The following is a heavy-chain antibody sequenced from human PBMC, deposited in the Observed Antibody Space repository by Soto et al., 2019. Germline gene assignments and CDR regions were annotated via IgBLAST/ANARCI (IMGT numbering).Heavy chain of an antibody. Sequence: SVKVSCKASGGTFSSYTISWVRQAPGQGLEWIGRIIPILGIANYAQKFQGRVTMTADKSTSTAYMELRSLRSDDTAVYYCGRDPYYDFWSGYYGAFDIWGQGTMVTVSS. CDR1: GGTFSSYT. CDR3: GRDPYYDFWSGYYGAFDI. V-gene: IGHV1-69*04. D-gene: IGHD3-3*01. J-gene: IGHJ3*02. CDR2: IIPILGIA.